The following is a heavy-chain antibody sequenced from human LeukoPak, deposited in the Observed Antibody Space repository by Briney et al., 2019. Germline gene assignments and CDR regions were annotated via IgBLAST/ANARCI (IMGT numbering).Heavy chain of an antibody. V-gene: IGHV3-21*01. D-gene: IGHD6-19*01. Sequence: GGCLRLSCAASGFTFSRYTMTWVRQAPGKGLEWVSFMISGSTFIYYADSLKGRFTISRDNAKNSLYLQMNSLRAEDTALYYCARVGAVAGTSPPGDYWGQGTLVTVSS. CDR3: ARVGAVAGTSPPGDY. CDR1: GFTFSRYT. CDR2: MISGSTFI. J-gene: IGHJ4*02.